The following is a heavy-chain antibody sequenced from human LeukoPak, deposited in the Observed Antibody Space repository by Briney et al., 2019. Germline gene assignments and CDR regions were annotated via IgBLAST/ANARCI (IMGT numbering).Heavy chain of an antibody. CDR3: SRQTPPSSTVPHFDY. D-gene: IGHD2/OR15-2a*01. J-gene: IGHJ4*02. CDR2: IYPGDSDT. V-gene: IGHV5-51*01. CDR1: GYSFTSYW. Sequence: GESLKISCKGSGYSFTSYWIGWVRQMPGKGLEWMGIIYPGDSDTRYSPSFQGQVPISADRSISTAYLQWRSPEAPDTAIFYLSRQTPPSSTVPHFDYWGQGTLVTVSS.